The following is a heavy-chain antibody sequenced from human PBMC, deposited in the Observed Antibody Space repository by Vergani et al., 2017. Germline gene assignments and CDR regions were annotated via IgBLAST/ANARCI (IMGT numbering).Heavy chain of an antibody. V-gene: IGHV3-23*01. J-gene: IGHJ4*02. D-gene: IGHD2-15*01. CDR1: GFTFYNYA. CDR2: ISGSVGNT. Sequence: EVQLLESGGGLVQPGGSLRLSCAASGFTFYNYAMTWVRQAPGKGLEWVAGISGSVGNTYYADSVKGRFTISRDNSKATVSLQMNSLRAEDKAVYYCATGGYCSGGRCYRHFEFWVQGTLVTVSS. CDR3: ATGGYCSGGRCYRHFEF.